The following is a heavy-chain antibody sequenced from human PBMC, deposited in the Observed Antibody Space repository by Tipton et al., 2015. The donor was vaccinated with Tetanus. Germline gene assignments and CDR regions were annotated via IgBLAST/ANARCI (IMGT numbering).Heavy chain of an antibody. J-gene: IGHJ3*02. CDR2: IHHSGST. Sequence: GLVKPSGTLSLTCVVSGGSINSSDWWTWVRQPPGKGLEWIGEIHHSGSTNYNPSLKSRVTLSVDKSKNQFSLKLSSVTAADTAVYYCAREAGYYGLNAFDIWGQGTMVTVSS. CDR1: GGSINSSDW. V-gene: IGHV4-4*02. CDR3: AREAGYYGLNAFDI. D-gene: IGHD3-10*01.